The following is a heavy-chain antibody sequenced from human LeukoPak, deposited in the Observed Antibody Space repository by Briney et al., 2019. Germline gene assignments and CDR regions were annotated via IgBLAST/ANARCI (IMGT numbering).Heavy chain of an antibody. V-gene: IGHV3-11*01. J-gene: IGHJ5*02. D-gene: IGHD5-24*01. CDR2: ISSTGSTI. CDR1: GFTFSDYY. CDR3: ARDGEMATITSWFDP. Sequence: PGGSLRLSCAASGFTFSDYYMSWIRQAPGKGLEWVSYISSTGSTIYHADSVKGRFTISRDNAKNSLYLHMNSLRAEDTAVYYCARDGEMATITSWFDPWGQGTLVTVSS.